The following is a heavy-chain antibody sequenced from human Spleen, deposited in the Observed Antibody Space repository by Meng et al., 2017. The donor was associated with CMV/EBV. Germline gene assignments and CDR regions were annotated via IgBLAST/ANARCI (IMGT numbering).Heavy chain of an antibody. J-gene: IGHJ4*02. V-gene: IGHV1-3*01. D-gene: IGHD2-21*01. Sequence: QVQLVQSGAKVKKPGASVKVSCKTSGYSFTGYYIHWVRQAPGQGLEWMGRINGDNGDTKYLQKFQGRLTITRDTSASTVYMELTSLRSEDTAVYYCAKSGRDWVDFDNWGQGTLVTVSS. CDR2: INGDNGDT. CDR1: GYSFTGYY. CDR3: AKSGRDWVDFDN.